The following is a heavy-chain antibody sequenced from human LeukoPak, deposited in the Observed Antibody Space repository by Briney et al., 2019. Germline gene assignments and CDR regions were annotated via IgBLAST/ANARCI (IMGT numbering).Heavy chain of an antibody. Sequence: GRSLRLSGAASGFTFSSYSMQWLRQAPGKGLEWGTVICYDGSNKYYADYVKGRFTISRDTSKNTPYLQMNSLRADDTAVYYCARDGGNSYYFDTRGYYYDYWGQGTLVTVSS. CDR1: GFTFSSYS. V-gene: IGHV3-33*01. J-gene: IGHJ4*02. CDR3: ARDGGNSYYFDTRGYYYDY. D-gene: IGHD3-22*01. CDR2: ICYDGSNK.